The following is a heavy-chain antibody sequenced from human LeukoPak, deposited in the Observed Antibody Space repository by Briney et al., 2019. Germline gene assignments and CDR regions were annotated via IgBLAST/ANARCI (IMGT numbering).Heavy chain of an antibody. Sequence: GGSLRLSCAASGFTFSSYGMHWVRQAPGKGLEWVAVISYDGSNKYYADSVKGRFTISRDNSKNTLYLQMNSLRAEDTAVYYCAQDRSYPYYDFWSGYYSYGMDVWGQGTTVTVSS. CDR2: ISYDGSNK. CDR3: AQDRSYPYYDFWSGYYSYGMDV. V-gene: IGHV3-30*18. CDR1: GFTFSSYG. J-gene: IGHJ6*02. D-gene: IGHD3-3*01.